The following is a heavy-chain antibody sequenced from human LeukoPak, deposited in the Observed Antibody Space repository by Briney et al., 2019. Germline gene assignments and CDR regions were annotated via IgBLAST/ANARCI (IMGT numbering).Heavy chain of an antibody. J-gene: IGHJ4*02. CDR1: GFTFSSYA. D-gene: IGHD4-23*01. CDR3: AKPTTVLTSYYFDY. Sequence: GGSLRLSCAASGFTFSSYAMNWVRQAPGKGLEWVSAISHSGASTYYADSVKGRFTISRDNSKNTLYLQMNSLRAEDTAVYYCAKPTTVLTSYYFDYWGQGTLVTVSS. V-gene: IGHV3-23*01. CDR2: ISHSGAST.